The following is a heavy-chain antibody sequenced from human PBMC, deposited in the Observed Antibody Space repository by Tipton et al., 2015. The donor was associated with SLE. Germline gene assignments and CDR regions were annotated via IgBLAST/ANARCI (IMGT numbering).Heavy chain of an antibody. J-gene: IGHJ4*02. CDR1: GTSMSYFS. CDR3: AREEYDFWRGQAYFDY. D-gene: IGHD3-3*01. CDR2: IYYSGNTYYNPYSGST. V-gene: IGHV4-59*01. Sequence: TLSLTCNVSGTSMSYFSWTWIRQAPGKGLEWIGYIYYSGNTYYNPYSGSTKYNPSLKSRVTTSIDTSKNQFSLNLTSVTAADTAVYYCAREEYDFWRGQAYFDYWGQGILVTVSS.